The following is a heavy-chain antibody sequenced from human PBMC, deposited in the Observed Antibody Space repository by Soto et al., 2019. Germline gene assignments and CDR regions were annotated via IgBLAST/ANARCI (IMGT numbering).Heavy chain of an antibody. D-gene: IGHD3-22*01. CDR1: GFTFSSYG. CDR2: ISNEEANK. J-gene: IGHJ6*01. V-gene: IGHV3-30*18. CDR3: AKGSSGYYY. Sequence: GGSLRLSCAASGFTFSSYGMHWVRQAPGKGLEWVAVISNEEANKNYVDSVKGRFTVSRDNSKNTLSLQMNSLGVEDTAIYYCAKGSSGYYY.